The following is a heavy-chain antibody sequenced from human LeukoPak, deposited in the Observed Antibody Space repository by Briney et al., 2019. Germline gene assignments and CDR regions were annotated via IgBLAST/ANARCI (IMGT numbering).Heavy chain of an antibody. D-gene: IGHD6-25*01. CDR3: ARDLDSGGFVVDY. CDR2: INPNSGGT. Sequence: ASVKVSCKASGYTFSGSYMHWVRQAPGQGPEWMGWINPNSGGTNYAQKFQGRVTMTRDTSISTAYMELSRLRSDDTAVYYCARDLDSGGFVVDYWGQGTLVTVSS. CDR1: GYTFSGSY. V-gene: IGHV1-2*02. J-gene: IGHJ4*02.